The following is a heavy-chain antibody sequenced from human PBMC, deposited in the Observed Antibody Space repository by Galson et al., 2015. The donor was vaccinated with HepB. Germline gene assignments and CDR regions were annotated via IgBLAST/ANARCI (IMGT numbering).Heavy chain of an antibody. CDR3: AKELSVGTWTSSDY. CDR1: GFTFDEYS. D-gene: IGHD3/OR15-3a*01. V-gene: IGHV3-43*01. J-gene: IGHJ4*02. CDR2: INRDGDKT. Sequence: SLRLSCAASGFTFDEYSMQWVRQTPGKGLEWVSLINRDGDKTYYADSVKGRFTISRDNSKNSLYLQMNSLKTEDTAVYFCAKELSVGTWTSSDYWGQGTQVTVSS.